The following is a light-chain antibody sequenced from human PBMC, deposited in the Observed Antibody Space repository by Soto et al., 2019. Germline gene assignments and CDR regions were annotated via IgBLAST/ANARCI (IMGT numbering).Light chain of an antibody. J-gene: IGKJ2*01. V-gene: IGKV1-5*01. CDR1: QSISSW. Sequence: DIQMTQSPSTLSASVGDRVTITCRASQSISSWLAWYQQKPGKAPKLLIYDASSLESGVPSRFSGSGSGTEFTLTISSLQPDDFATYSCQQYNSYSYTFGQGTKVDIK. CDR3: QQYNSYSYT. CDR2: DAS.